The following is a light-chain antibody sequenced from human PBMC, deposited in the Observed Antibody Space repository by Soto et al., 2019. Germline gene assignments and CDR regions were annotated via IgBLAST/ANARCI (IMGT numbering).Light chain of an antibody. V-gene: IGLV1-44*01. CDR1: SSNIGSNT. Sequence: QSVLTQPPSASGTPGQRVTISCSGSSSNIGSNTVNWYQQLPGTAPKLLIYSNNQRPSGVPDRFSGPKSGTSASLAISGLQSEDEAEYYCAAWDDSLTAVVFGGGTKLTVL. J-gene: IGLJ2*01. CDR2: SNN. CDR3: AAWDDSLTAVV.